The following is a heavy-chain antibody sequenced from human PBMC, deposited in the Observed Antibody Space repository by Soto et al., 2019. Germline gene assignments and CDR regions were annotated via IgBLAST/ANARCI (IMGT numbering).Heavy chain of an antibody. D-gene: IGHD3-10*01. CDR3: VKNSGWFNS. Sequence: LRLSCEASGFIFSTTDMSWVRQAPGKGLEWVSTIYGDGRTTYYADSVRGRFSISRDNSKNMVYLQMDSLRVDDTAIYYCVKNSGWFNSWGQGSLVTVSS. CDR2: IYGDGRTT. CDR1: GFIFSTTD. V-gene: IGHV3-23*01. J-gene: IGHJ5*01.